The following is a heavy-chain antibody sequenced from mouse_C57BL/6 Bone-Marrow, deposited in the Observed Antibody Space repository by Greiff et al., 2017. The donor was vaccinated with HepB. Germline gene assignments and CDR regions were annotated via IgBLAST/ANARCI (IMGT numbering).Heavy chain of an antibody. J-gene: IGHJ3*01. CDR1: GFNIKDDY. CDR2: IDPENGDT. CDR3: TTLGLLAY. V-gene: IGHV14-4*01. Sequence: VQLKESGAELVRPGASVKLSCTASGFNIKDDYMHWVKQRPEQGLEWIGWIDPENGDTEYASKFQGKATITADTSSNTAYLQLSSLTSEDTAVYYCTTLGLLAYWGQGTLVTVSA.